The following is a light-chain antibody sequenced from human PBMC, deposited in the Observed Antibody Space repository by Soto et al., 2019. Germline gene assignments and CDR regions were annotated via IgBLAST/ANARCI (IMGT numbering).Light chain of an antibody. V-gene: IGLV1-40*01. CDR3: QSYDRSLSGSF. Sequence: LNWYQQKPGEAPKLLIYRNTYRPSRVPDRFYGSRSPTSASPTITGLQAEDEADYYCQSYDRSLSGSFFGTGTKVTAL. CDR2: RNT. J-gene: IGLJ1*01.